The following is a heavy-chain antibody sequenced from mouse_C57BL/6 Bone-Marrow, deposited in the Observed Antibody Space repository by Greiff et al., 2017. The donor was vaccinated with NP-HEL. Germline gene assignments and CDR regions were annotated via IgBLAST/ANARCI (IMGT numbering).Heavy chain of an antibody. Sequence: QVQLQQPGAELVKPGASVKLSCKASGYTFTSYWMQWVNQRPGQGLEWIGEIDPSDSYTNYNQKFKGKATLTVDTSSSTAYMQLSSLTSEDSAVYYCAWGYDGFAYWGQGTLVTVSA. CDR1: GYTFTSYW. D-gene: IGHD2-3*01. CDR2: IDPSDSYT. J-gene: IGHJ3*01. V-gene: IGHV1-50*01. CDR3: AWGYDGFAY.